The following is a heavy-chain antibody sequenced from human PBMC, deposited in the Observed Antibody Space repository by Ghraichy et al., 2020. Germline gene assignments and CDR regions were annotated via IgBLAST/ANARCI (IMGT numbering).Heavy chain of an antibody. J-gene: IGHJ2*01. CDR1: GFTFSSYS. Sequence: GGSLRLSCAASGFTFSSYSMNWVRQAPGKGLEWVSSISSSSSYIYYADSVKGRFTISRDNAKNSLYLQMNSLRAEDTAVYYCARGYYGGTSGWYFDLWGRGTLVTVS. CDR2: ISSSSSYI. V-gene: IGHV3-21*01. D-gene: IGHD4-23*01. CDR3: ARGYYGGTSGWYFDL.